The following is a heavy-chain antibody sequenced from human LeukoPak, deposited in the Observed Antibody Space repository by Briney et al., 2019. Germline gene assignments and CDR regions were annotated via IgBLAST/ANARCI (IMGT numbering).Heavy chain of an antibody. J-gene: IGHJ5*02. V-gene: IGHV4-61*02. CDR1: GGSISSGSYH. CDR2: IYTSGST. Sequence: SQTLSLTCTVSGGSISSGSYHWSWIRQPAGKGLEWIGRIYTSGSTNYNPSLKSRVTISVDTSKNQFSLKLSSVTAADTAVYYCARDRIFGGFDPWGQGTLVTVSS. D-gene: IGHD3-3*01. CDR3: ARDRIFGGFDP.